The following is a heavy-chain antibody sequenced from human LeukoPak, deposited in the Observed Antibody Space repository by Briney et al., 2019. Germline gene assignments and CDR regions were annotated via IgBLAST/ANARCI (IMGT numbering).Heavy chain of an antibody. CDR1: GGSISSYY. V-gene: IGHV4-59*08. CDR3: ARHASGNDPFFDY. Sequence: SETLSLTCTVSGGSISSYYWSWIRQPPGKGLEWIGYISYSGTTNYNPSLKSRVTISIVTSRNHFSLRLSSVTAADTAMYHCARHASGNDPFFDYWGQGTLVAVSS. J-gene: IGHJ4*02. D-gene: IGHD1-1*01. CDR2: ISYSGTT.